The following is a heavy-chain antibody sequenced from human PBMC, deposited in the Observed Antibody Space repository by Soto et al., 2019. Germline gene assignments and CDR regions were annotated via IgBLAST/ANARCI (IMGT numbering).Heavy chain of an antibody. V-gene: IGHV3-64D*08. Sequence: PGGSLRLSCSASGCTFSSYAMHWVRQAPGKGLEYVSAISSNGGSTYYADSVKGRFTISRDNSKNTLYLQMSSLRAEDTAVYYWVKGDCSSTSCYFWFDPWGQGTLVTVSS. J-gene: IGHJ5*02. CDR2: ISSNGGST. CDR1: GCTFSSYA. D-gene: IGHD2-2*01. CDR3: VKGDCSSTSCYFWFDP.